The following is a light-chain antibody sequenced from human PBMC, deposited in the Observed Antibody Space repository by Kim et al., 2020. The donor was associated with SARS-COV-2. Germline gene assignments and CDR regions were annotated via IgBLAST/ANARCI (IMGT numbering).Light chain of an antibody. CDR1: STNNASNT. CDR3: AAWDDSLNGHVV. CDR2: SNN. V-gene: IGLV1-44*01. Sequence: QTVTISGSGSSTNNASNTVNWYPQLPGTAPKLLIYSNNQRPSGVPDRFSGSKSGTSVSLAISGLQSDDEADYYCAAWDDSLNGHVVFGGGTQLTVL. J-gene: IGLJ2*01.